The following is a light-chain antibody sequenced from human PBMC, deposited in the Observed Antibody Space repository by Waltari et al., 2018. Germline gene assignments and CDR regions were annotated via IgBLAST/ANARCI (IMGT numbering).Light chain of an antibody. CDR2: DAS. CDR3: QQRSTWWT. V-gene: IGKV3-11*01. Sequence: PGDRATLSCRASQSMGTSLAWYQQRPGQPPRLLIFDASKRAPGIPARFSGSGSETDFTLTITNLEPEDFAVYYCQQRSTWWTFGQGTKVEIK. CDR1: QSMGTS. J-gene: IGKJ1*01.